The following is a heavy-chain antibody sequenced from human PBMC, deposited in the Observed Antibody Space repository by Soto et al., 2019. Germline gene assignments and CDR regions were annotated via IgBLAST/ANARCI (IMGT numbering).Heavy chain of an antibody. V-gene: IGHV1-8*02. CDR3: ACLAGFAAAGTN. Sequence: ASVKVSCKASGYTFTSYGISWVRQAPGQGLEWMGWISAYNGNTGYAQKFQGRVTMTRNTSISTAYMELSSLRSEDTAVYYCACLAGFAAAGTNWGQGTLVTVSS. D-gene: IGHD6-13*01. J-gene: IGHJ4*02. CDR1: GYTFTSYG. CDR2: ISAYNGNT.